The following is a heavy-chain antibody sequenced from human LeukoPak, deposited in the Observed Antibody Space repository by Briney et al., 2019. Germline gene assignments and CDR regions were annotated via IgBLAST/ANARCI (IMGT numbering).Heavy chain of an antibody. CDR2: INPNNGNT. D-gene: IGHD3-22*01. CDR3: ARVVAYYDGWPLDI. V-gene: IGHV1-2*02. Sequence: GASGKFSCKASGYSLTAYYIHWARQASGQGLEWLGWINPNNGNTNYAQKFQGRVTMTTDTSSTTAYMELSRLTSDDTAVFYCARVVAYYDGWPLDIWGQGTMVTVAS. CDR1: GYSLTAYY. J-gene: IGHJ3*02.